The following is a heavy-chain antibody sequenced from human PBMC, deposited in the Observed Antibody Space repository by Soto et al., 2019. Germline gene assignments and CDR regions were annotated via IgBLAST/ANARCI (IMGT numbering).Heavy chain of an antibody. J-gene: IGHJ6*02. V-gene: IGHV3-30*18. CDR1: GFTFSSYG. D-gene: IGHD3-10*01. CDR2: ISYDGSNK. Sequence: PGGSLRLSCAASGFTFSSYGMHWVRQAPGKGLEWVAVISYDGSNKYYADSVKGRFTISRDNSKNTLYLQMNSLRAEDTAVYYCAKVSHKLHYYYYGMDVWGQGTTVTVSS. CDR3: AKVSHKLHYYYYGMDV.